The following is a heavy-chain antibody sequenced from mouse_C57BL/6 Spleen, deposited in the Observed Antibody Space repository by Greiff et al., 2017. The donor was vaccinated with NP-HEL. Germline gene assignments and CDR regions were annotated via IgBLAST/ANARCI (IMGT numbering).Heavy chain of an antibody. J-gene: IGHJ2*01. CDR3: ARDHYGSSYIDY. D-gene: IGHD1-1*01. V-gene: IGHV1-50*01. CDR2: IDPSDSYT. Sequence: QVQLQQPGAELVKPGASVKLSCKASGYTFTSYWMQWVKQRPGQGLEWIGEIDPSDSYTNYNQKFKGKATLTVDTSSSTAYMQLSSLTSEDSAVFYCARDHYGSSYIDYWGQGTTLTVSS. CDR1: GYTFTSYW.